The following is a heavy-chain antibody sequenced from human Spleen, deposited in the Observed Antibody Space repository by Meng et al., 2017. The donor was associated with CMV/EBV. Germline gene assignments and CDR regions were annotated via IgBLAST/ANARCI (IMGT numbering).Heavy chain of an antibody. CDR2: IRYDEKTK. D-gene: IGHD3-22*01. Sequence: GESLKISCAAAAFNFRTYGMRWVRQPPGKGLEWVAFIRYDEKTKYYVDSVKGRFTISRDNSKNTLYLQMNSLRAEDTAVYYCAKDKGTSGYWAFDIWGQGTMVTVSS. J-gene: IGHJ3*02. V-gene: IGHV3-30*02. CDR3: AKDKGTSGYWAFDI. CDR1: AFNFRTYG.